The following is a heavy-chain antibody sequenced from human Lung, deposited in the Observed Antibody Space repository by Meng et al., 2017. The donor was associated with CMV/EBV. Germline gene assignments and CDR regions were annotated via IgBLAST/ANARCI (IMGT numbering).Heavy chain of an antibody. Sequence: SXXVSXXASGGTFSSYAISWVRQAPGQGLEWMGGIIPILGIANYAQKFQGRVTITADKSTSTAYMELSSLRSEDTAVYYCARVHSSTSHYFDYWCQGTLVTVSS. J-gene: IGHJ4*02. CDR2: IIPILGIA. CDR1: GGTFSSYA. CDR3: ARVHSSTSHYFDY. D-gene: IGHD2-2*01. V-gene: IGHV1-69*10.